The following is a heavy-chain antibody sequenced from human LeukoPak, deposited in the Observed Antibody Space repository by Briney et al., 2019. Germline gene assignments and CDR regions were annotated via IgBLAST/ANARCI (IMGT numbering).Heavy chain of an antibody. V-gene: IGHV3-53*01. CDR3: ARVYGGSYYDY. Sequence: GGSLRLSCAASGFTLSSNYMSWVRQAPGQGLEWVSVIYSGGSTYYADSVKGRFTISRDNSKNTLFLQMNSLRAEDTAMYYCARVYGGSYYDYWGQGTLVTVPS. CDR2: IYSGGST. J-gene: IGHJ4*02. CDR1: GFTLSSNY. D-gene: IGHD1-26*01.